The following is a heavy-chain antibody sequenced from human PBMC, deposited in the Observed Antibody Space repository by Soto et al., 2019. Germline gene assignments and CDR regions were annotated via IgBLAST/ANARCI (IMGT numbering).Heavy chain of an antibody. J-gene: IGHJ5*02. CDR1: GFTFKFYG. CDR3: VKDVAGYYYYSSGSPPAEDWFDP. CDR2: ITSSTTTTI. Sequence: PGGSLRLSCAASGFTFKFYGMNWVRQAPGKGLEWISYITSSTTTTIFYADSVKGRFTISGDNYKNTLYLQMSSLRAEDTAVYYCVKDVAGYYYYSSGSPPAEDWFDPWGQGTLVTVSS. V-gene: IGHV3-48*01. D-gene: IGHD3-22*01.